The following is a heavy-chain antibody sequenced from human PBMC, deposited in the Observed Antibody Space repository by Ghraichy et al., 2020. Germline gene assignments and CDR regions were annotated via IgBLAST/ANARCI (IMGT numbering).Heavy chain of an antibody. D-gene: IGHD3-16*01. CDR2: LRQDGNEM. CDR3: ARVGVWYLDL. Sequence: GGSLRLSCVASGFTFSTYWMTWVRQAPGKGLEWLANLRQDGNEMYYADSAEGRFTVSRDNARNSLYLQINGLRADDTAIYFCARVGVWYLDLWGRGTLVTVSS. J-gene: IGHJ2*01. V-gene: IGHV3-7*01. CDR1: GFTFSTYW.